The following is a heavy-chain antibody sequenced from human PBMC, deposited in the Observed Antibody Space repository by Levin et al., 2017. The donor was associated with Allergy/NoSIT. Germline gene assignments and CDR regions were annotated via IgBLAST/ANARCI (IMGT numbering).Heavy chain of an antibody. CDR1: GFSFSSYG. Sequence: GESLKISCAASGFSFSSYGMHWVRQAPGKGLEWVAVIWYDGSNKYYADSVKGRFTISRDNSKNTLYLQMNSLRAEDTAVYYCARPVDTRSNYYYGVDVWGQGTTVTFSS. D-gene: IGHD5-18*01. J-gene: IGHJ6*02. CDR2: IWYDGSNK. CDR3: ARPVDTRSNYYYGVDV. V-gene: IGHV3-33*01.